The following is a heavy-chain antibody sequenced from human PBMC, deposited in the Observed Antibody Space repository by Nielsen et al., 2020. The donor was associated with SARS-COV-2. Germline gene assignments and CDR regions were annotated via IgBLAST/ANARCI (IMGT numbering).Heavy chain of an antibody. J-gene: IGHJ6*02. CDR3: VTGGQWLVRHPYGMEV. CDR2: ISSDGSEK. CDR1: GFTFRNYG. Sequence: ALKISCAAAGFTFRNYGMHWVRQTPGKGLEWVAVISSDGSEKYYADSVEGRFTISRDNSNNTLYLHMNSLRVEDTAVYYCVTGGQWLVRHPYGMEVWGQGTTVTVSS. D-gene: IGHD6-19*01. V-gene: IGHV3-30*03.